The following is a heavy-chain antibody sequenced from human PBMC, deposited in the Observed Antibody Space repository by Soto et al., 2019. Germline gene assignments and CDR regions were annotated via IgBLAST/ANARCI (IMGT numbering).Heavy chain of an antibody. V-gene: IGHV3-23*01. CDR3: AKGYYSGYDLAYFDY. J-gene: IGHJ4*02. CDR2: TSGSGDNT. D-gene: IGHD5-12*01. Sequence: EVQLLESGGGLVQPGGSLRLSCAASGFSFDDYAMTWVRQAAGKGLEWVSATSGSGDNTYYADSVKGRFTISRDNSKNTLYLQLNSLRAEDTAVYYCAKGYYSGYDLAYFDYWGQGNLVTVSS. CDR1: GFSFDDYA.